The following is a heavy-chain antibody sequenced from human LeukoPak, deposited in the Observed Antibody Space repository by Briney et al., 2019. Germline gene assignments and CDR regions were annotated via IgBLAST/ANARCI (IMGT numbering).Heavy chain of an antibody. D-gene: IGHD3-16*01. CDR1: GFTFSNYG. Sequence: GGSLRLSCAASGFTFSNYGMHWVRQAPGKGLEWVAVIWYDGSDKYHADSVKGRFTISRDSSKNTLYLQMNSLRVEDTAVYYCARPVVLGAYLRGAYYFDSWGQGTLVTVSS. CDR2: IWYDGSDK. J-gene: IGHJ4*02. CDR3: ARPVVLGAYLRGAYYFDS. V-gene: IGHV3-33*01.